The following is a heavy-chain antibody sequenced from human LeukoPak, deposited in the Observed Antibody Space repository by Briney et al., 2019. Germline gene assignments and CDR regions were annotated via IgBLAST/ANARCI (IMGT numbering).Heavy chain of an antibody. V-gene: IGHV4-34*01. CDR2: INHSGST. Sequence: SETLSLTCAVYGGSFSGYYWSWIRQPPGKGLEWIGEINHSGSTNYNPSLKSRVTISVDTSKNQFSLKLSSVTAADTAVYYCARRDYDFWSGYYILSGFDPWGQGTLVTVSS. CDR3: ARRDYDFWSGYYILSGFDP. CDR1: GGSFSGYY. D-gene: IGHD3-3*01. J-gene: IGHJ5*02.